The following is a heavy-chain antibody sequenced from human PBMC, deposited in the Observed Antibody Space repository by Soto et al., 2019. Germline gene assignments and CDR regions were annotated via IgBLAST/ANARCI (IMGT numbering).Heavy chain of an antibody. J-gene: IGHJ6*02. V-gene: IGHV3-30-3*01. CDR1: GFTFSSYA. Sequence: PVGSLRLSCAASGFTFSSYAMHWVRQAPGKGLEWVAVISYDGSNKYYADSVKGRFTISRDNSKNTLYLQMYSLRAEDTAVYYCARDPIVVVVAAAYGMDVWGQGTTVTVSS. CDR2: ISYDGSNK. CDR3: ARDPIVVVVAAAYGMDV. D-gene: IGHD2-15*01.